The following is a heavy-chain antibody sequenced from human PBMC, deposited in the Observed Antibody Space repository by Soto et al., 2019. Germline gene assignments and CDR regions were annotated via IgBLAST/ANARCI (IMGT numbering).Heavy chain of an antibody. Sequence: SETLSLTCTVSGGSISSGGYYWSWIRQHPGKGLEWIGYIYYSGSTYYNPSLKSRVTISVDTSKNQFSLKLSSVTAADPAVYYCGRFIGLQTWFDPWGGGTLVTV. V-gene: IGHV4-31*03. D-gene: IGHD4-4*01. J-gene: IGHJ5*02. CDR1: GGSISSGGYY. CDR3: GRFIGLQTWFDP. CDR2: IYYSGST.